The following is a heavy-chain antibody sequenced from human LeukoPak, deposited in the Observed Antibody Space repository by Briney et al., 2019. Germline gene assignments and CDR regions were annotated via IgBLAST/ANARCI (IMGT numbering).Heavy chain of an antibody. D-gene: IGHD3-3*01. CDR2: IYYSGST. CDR3: ARAILSGYPDS. J-gene: IGHJ4*02. Sequence: SETLSLTCSVSGGSISTYYWTWIWQPPGKGLEWIGYIYYSGSTNYNPSLKSRVTISLDTSKNQFSLKLSSVTAADTAVYYCARAILSGYPDSWGQGTLVIVFS. CDR1: GGSISTYY. V-gene: IGHV4-59*01.